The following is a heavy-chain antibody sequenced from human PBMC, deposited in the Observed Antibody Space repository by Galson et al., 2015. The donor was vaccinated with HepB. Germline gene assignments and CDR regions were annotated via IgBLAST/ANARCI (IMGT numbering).Heavy chain of an antibody. Sequence: SLRLSCAASGFMFNTYGLHWVRQAPGKGLEWVAVIPFDGSNGNYGDSVKGRFSISRETSMNTLYLQMSSLRAEDTAVYYCVREDYSSSSMDFDLWGQGTLVIVSS. CDR1: GFMFNTYG. D-gene: IGHD6-6*01. J-gene: IGHJ4*02. V-gene: IGHV3-30*03. CDR3: VREDYSSSSMDFDL. CDR2: IPFDGSNG.